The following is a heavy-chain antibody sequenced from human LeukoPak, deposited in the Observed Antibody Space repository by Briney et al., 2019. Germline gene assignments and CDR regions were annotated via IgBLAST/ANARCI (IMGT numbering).Heavy chain of an antibody. CDR1: GGSFSGYY. D-gene: IGHD5-18*01. CDR2: INHSGST. V-gene: IGHV4-34*01. J-gene: IGHJ4*02. Sequence: PSETLSLTCAVYGGSFSGYYWSWIRQPPGKGLEWIGEINHSGSTNHNPSLKSRVTISVDTSKNLFSLKLSSVTAADTAVYYCASVTTNTAMVRGFDYWGQGTLVTVSS. CDR3: ASVTTNTAMVRGFDY.